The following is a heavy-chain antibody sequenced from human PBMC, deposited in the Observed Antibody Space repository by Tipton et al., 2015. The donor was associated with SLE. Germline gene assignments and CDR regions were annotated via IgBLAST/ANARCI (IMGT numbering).Heavy chain of an antibody. CDR3: ASWPREYAFDI. CDR2: IYPTDSDT. V-gene: IGHV5-51*03. J-gene: IGHJ3*02. Sequence: VQLVQSGAEVKKPGESLKISCKGSEYSFTNYWIVWVRQVPGKGLEWMGLIYPTDSDTRYSPSFQGQVSISADMSTYTAYLQWSSLKASDSAIYYCASWPREYAFDIWGQGTMVTVYS. CDR1: EYSFTNYW.